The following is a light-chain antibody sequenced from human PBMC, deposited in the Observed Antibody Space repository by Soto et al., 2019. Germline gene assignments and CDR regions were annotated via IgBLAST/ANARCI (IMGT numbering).Light chain of an antibody. CDR3: QQRSDWPIN. CDR2: DAS. V-gene: IGKV3D-20*02. J-gene: IGKJ5*01. CDR1: QSPSSRY. Sequence: DIVLTQSAGSLSLSPGEGGTLXCRASQSPSSRYRALYQPKPRQAPRLLTSDASNRALGSPPRCSGSGSATAFTPTISTLDPEDFAVYYCQQRSDWPINFGQGTRLEIK.